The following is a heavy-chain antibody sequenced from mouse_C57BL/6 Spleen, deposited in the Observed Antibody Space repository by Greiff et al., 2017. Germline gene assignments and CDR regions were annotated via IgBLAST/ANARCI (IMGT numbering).Heavy chain of an antibody. D-gene: IGHD2-5*01. Sequence: VQLQQSGTVLARPGASVKMSCKTSGYTFTSYWMHWVKQRPGQGLEWIGAIYPGNSDTSYNQKFKGKAKLTAVTSASTAYMELSSLTNEDSAVYYCTVPYYSNYVGAMDYWGQGTSVTVAS. V-gene: IGHV1-5*01. J-gene: IGHJ4*01. CDR1: GYTFTSYW. CDR3: TVPYYSNYVGAMDY. CDR2: IYPGNSDT.